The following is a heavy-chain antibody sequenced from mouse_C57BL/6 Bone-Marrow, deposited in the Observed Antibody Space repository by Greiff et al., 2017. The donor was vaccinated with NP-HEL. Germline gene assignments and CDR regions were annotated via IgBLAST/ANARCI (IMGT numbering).Heavy chain of an antibody. CDR1: GFTFSSYA. D-gene: IGHD1-1*01. J-gene: IGHJ2*01. Sequence: EVQLVESGGGLVKPGGSLKLSCAASGFTFSSYAMSWVRQTPDKRLAWVATISDGGSYTYYPDNVKGRFTISRDNAKNNLYLQMSHLKSEDTAMYYCARVATVVSDYWGQGTTLTVSS. CDR2: ISDGGSYT. CDR3: ARVATVVSDY. V-gene: IGHV5-4*01.